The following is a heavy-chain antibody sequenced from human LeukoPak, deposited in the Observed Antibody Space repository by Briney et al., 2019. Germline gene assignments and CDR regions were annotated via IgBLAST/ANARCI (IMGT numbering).Heavy chain of an antibody. D-gene: IGHD5-24*01. CDR2: IRSIAYGGTT. CDR3: TRDRKMTRETNDY. Sequence: PGGSLRLSCAASGFTFSSYAMHWVRQAPGKGLEWAGFIRSIAYGGTTEYAASVKGRFTISRDDSKSIAYLQMNILKTEDTAVYYCTRDRKMTRETNDYWGQGTLVTVSS. V-gene: IGHV3-49*04. J-gene: IGHJ4*02. CDR1: GFTFSSYA.